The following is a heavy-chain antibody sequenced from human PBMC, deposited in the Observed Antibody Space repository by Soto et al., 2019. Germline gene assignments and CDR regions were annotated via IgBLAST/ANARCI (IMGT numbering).Heavy chain of an antibody. CDR2: IYYSGST. CDR3: ARCGDSGGSCPQER. D-gene: IGHD2-15*01. J-gene: IGHJ4*02. CDR1: GGSISSGGYY. V-gene: IGHV4-31*03. Sequence: QVQLQESGPGLVKPSQTLSLTCTVSGGSISSGGYYWSWIRQHPGKGLEWIGYIYYSGSTYYNPSLKSRVTISVDTSKNQCSLKLSSVTAADTAVYYCARCGDSGGSCPQERWGQGTLVTVSS.